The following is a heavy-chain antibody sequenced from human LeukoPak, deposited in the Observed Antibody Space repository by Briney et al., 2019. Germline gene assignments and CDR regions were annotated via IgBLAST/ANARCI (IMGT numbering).Heavy chain of an antibody. CDR3: ARDAPRIQLWTGASDY. CDR2: INPNSGGT. CDR1: GYTFTGYY. Sequence: WASVKVSCTASGYTFTGYYMHWVRQAPGQGLEWMGRINPNSGGTNYAQKFQGRVTMTRDTSISTAYMELSRLRSDDTAVYYCARDAPRIQLWTGASDYWGQGTLVTVSS. D-gene: IGHD5-18*01. V-gene: IGHV1-2*06. J-gene: IGHJ4*02.